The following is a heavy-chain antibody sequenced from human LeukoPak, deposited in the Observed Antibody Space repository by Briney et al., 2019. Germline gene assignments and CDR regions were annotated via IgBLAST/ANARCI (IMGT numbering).Heavy chain of an antibody. J-gene: IGHJ3*02. Sequence: ASVKVSCKASGYTFINYGVSWVRQAPGRGLEWMGWISAYNGNTNYAQNLQGRVTMTTDTSTSTGYLELRSLRSDDTAVYYCARGAYCGGDCSSSDAFDIWGQGTMVTVSS. D-gene: IGHD2-21*02. CDR2: ISAYNGNT. CDR3: ARGAYCGGDCSSSDAFDI. V-gene: IGHV1-18*01. CDR1: GYTFINYG.